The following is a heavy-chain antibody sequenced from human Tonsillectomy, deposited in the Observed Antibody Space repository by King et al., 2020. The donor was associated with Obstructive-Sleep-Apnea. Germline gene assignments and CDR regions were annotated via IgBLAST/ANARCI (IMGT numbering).Heavy chain of an antibody. Sequence: VQLVESGGGLVQPGGSLRLSCAASGFTFSSYWMHWVRQAPGKGLVWVSRINSDGSSTSYADSVKGRFTISRDNAKNTLYLQMNSLRAEDTAVYYCATKRIRDYGDYFDYWGQGTLVTVSS. D-gene: IGHD4-17*01. CDR3: ATKRIRDYGDYFDY. J-gene: IGHJ4*02. V-gene: IGHV3-74*01. CDR1: GFTFSSYW. CDR2: INSDGSST.